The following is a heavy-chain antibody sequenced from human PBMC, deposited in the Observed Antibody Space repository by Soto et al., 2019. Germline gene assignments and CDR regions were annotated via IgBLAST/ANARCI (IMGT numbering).Heavy chain of an antibody. CDR3: AKDHVQIGYFDY. CDR2: ISGSGGST. J-gene: IGHJ4*02. V-gene: IGHV3-23*01. D-gene: IGHD1-1*01. Sequence: GALRLSCAASVFTFSSYAMSWVRQAPGKGLEWVSAISGSGGSTYYADSVKGRFTISRDNSKNTLYLQMNSLRAEDTAVYYCAKDHVQIGYFDYWGQGTLVTVSS. CDR1: VFTFSSYA.